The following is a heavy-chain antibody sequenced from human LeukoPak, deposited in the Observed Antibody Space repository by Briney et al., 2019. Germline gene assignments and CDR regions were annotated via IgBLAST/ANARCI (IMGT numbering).Heavy chain of an antibody. CDR2: IIPILGIA. CDR1: GGTFSSYT. Sequence: SVKVSCKASGGTFSSYTISWVRQAPGQGLEWMGRIIPILGIANYAQKFQGRVTITADKSTSTAYMELSSPRSEDTAVYYCARVSPTIAAAGTWADAFDIWGQGTMVTVSS. D-gene: IGHD6-13*01. V-gene: IGHV1-69*02. J-gene: IGHJ3*02. CDR3: ARVSPTIAAAGTWADAFDI.